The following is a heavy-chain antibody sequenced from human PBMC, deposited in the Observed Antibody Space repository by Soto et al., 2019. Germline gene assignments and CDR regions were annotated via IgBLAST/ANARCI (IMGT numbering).Heavy chain of an antibody. J-gene: IGHJ6*02. CDR1: GFTFSSYG. Sequence: GGSLRLSCAASGFTFSSYGMHWVRQAPGKGLEWVAVIWYGGSNKYYADSVKGRFTISRDNSKNTLYLQMNSLRAEDTAVYYCARDGREGYPWVGYYYYGMDVWGQGTTVTVSS. CDR3: ARDGREGYPWVGYYYYGMDV. V-gene: IGHV3-33*01. D-gene: IGHD5-12*01. CDR2: IWYGGSNK.